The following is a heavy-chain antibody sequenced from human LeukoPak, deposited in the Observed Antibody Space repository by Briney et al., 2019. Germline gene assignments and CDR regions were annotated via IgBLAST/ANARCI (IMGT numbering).Heavy chain of an antibody. V-gene: IGHV3-13*01. D-gene: IGHD4-11*01. CDR1: GFTFFTYD. CDR3: ARALSSYSDYYFDY. J-gene: IGHJ4*02. Sequence: HTGGSLRLSCVASGFTFFTYDMHWVRQSTGKGLEWVAGIGSTGDTYYPDSVKGRFTISRENAKNSLSLQMNSLRAEDTAVYFCARALSSYSDYYFDYWGQGALVTVSS. CDR2: IGSTGDT.